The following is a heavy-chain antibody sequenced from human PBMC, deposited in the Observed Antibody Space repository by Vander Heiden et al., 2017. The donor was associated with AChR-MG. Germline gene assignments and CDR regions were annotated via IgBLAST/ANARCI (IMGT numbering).Heavy chain of an antibody. J-gene: IGHJ4*02. CDR3: VDLGYCSGSNCKFDF. Sequence: EVQPLESGGGLVQHGGSLRLSCAVSGFTFSIYAMSWVRPAPGKGLEWVSTVGSGGITTYYADSVKGRFTISRDNSKNTLYLQMNSLRAEDTAVYYCVDLGYCSGSNCKFDFWGQGTLVTVSS. CDR2: VGSGGITT. CDR1: GFTFSIYA. D-gene: IGHD2-2*01. V-gene: IGHV3-23*01.